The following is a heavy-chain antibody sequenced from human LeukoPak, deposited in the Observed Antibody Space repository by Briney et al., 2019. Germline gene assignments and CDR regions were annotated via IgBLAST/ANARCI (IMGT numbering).Heavy chain of an antibody. D-gene: IGHD4-17*01. Sequence: ASVKVSCKASGYTFTSYDINWVRQATGQGLEWMGWMNPNSGNTGYAQKFQGSVTMTRNTSISTAYMELSSLRSEDTAVYYCARGGSLRRTVTTLGYWGQGTLVTVSS. J-gene: IGHJ4*02. CDR2: MNPNSGNT. V-gene: IGHV1-8*01. CDR3: ARGGSLRRTVTTLGY. CDR1: GYTFTSYD.